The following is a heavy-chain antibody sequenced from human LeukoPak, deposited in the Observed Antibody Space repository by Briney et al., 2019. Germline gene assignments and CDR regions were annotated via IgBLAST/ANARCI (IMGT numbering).Heavy chain of an antibody. D-gene: IGHD3-16*02. CDR2: MITILGTA. CDR3: ARGSRFTVRPSNPTLGYFDY. J-gene: IGHJ4*02. Sequence: SVKVSCKNSGGTFSRYAISGGRQAPGEGGEWRGGMITILGTANYVQKFQGRETISAEEATSADYMELRRVRSEYTAVYYCARGSRFTVRPSNPTLGYFDYWGQGTLVTVSP. V-gene: IGHV1-69*13. CDR1: GGTFSRYA.